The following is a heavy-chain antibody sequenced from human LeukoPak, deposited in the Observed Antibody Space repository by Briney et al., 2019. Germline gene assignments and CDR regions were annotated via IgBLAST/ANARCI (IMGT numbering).Heavy chain of an antibody. Sequence: GGSLRLSCAASGFTFSSYSMNWVRQAPGKGLEWVSYISSSSSTIYYADSVKGRFTISRDNAKNSLYLQMNCLRAEDTAVYYCARDPSSSGWYGYYFDYWGQGTLVSVS. D-gene: IGHD6-19*01. V-gene: IGHV3-48*04. J-gene: IGHJ4*02. CDR3: ARDPSSSGWYGYYFDY. CDR1: GFTFSSYS. CDR2: ISSSSSTI.